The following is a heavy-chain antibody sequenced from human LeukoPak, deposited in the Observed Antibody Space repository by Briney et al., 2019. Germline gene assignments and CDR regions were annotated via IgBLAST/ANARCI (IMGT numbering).Heavy chain of an antibody. CDR1: GGSISSGDHY. D-gene: IGHD6-13*01. V-gene: IGHV4-30-4*01. CDR3: ARDTVHRVAAVEGSY. Sequence: PSETPSLTCIVSGGSISSGDHYWSWIRQPPGKGLDWIGHIHYSGSTYYNPSLKSRLTISVDTSKDQFSLSLRSVTAADTAVYYCARDTVHRVAAVEGSYWGQGTLVTVSS. CDR2: IHYSGST. J-gene: IGHJ4*02.